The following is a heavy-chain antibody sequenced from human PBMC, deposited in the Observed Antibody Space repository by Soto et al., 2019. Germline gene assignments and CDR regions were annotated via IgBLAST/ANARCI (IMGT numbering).Heavy chain of an antibody. CDR2: ISGSGGST. V-gene: IGHV3-23*01. CDR3: WSGYYPPGLITYYYYYGMDV. CDR1: GFTFSSYA. J-gene: IGHJ6*02. Sequence: GGSLRLSCAASGFTFSSYAMSWVRQAPGKGLEWVSAISGSGGSTYYADSVKGRFTISRDNSKNTLYLQMNSLRAEDTAVYYCWSGYYPPGLITYYYYYGMDVWGQGTTVTVSS. D-gene: IGHD3-3*01.